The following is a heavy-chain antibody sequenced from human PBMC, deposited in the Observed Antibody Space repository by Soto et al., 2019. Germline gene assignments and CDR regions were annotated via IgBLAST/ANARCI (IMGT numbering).Heavy chain of an antibody. J-gene: IGHJ6*02. V-gene: IGHV1-18*01. CDR1: GYTFTSYG. D-gene: IGHD3-22*01. CDR3: AREGYYDSSGYQYGMDV. CDR2: ISAYNGNT. Sequence: QVQLVQSGAEVKKPGASVKVSCKSSGYTFTSYGISWVRQAPGQGLEWMGWISAYNGNTNYAQKLQGRVTMTTDTSTNTAYMELRSLRSDDTAVYYCAREGYYDSSGYQYGMDVWGQGTTVTVSS.